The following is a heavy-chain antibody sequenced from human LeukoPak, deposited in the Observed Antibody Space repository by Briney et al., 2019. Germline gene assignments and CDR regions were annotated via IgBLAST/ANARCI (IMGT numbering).Heavy chain of an antibody. CDR3: ARQSGSSSGLDY. D-gene: IGHD6-6*01. CDR2: IYYSGST. Sequence: SETLSLTCTVSGGSISSNSYYWGWIRQPPGKGLELIGIIYYSGSTYCNPSLKSRVTISVDTSKNQFSLKLSSVTAADTAVYYCARQSGSSSGLDYWGQGTLVTVSS. J-gene: IGHJ4*02. V-gene: IGHV4-39*01. CDR1: GGSISSNSYY.